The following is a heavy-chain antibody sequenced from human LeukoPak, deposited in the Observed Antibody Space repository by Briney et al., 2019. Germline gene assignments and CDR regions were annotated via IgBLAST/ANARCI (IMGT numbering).Heavy chain of an antibody. D-gene: IGHD2-15*01. CDR1: GYTFTSYG. Sequence: ASVKVTCKASGYTFTSYGISWVRPAPGQGLEWMGWISDYNGNTNYAQKLQGRVTMTTVTSTTTAYMELRSLRSDDTAVYYCARSGYCYGGTCYLGAFDIWGQGTMVTVSS. CDR3: ARSGYCYGGTCYLGAFDI. J-gene: IGHJ3*02. CDR2: ISDYNGNT. V-gene: IGHV1-18*01.